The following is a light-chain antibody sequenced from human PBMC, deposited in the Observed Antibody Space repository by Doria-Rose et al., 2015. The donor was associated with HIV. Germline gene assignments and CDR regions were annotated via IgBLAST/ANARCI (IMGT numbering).Light chain of an antibody. CDR2: WAS. V-gene: IGKV4-1*01. CDR1: QSLLYTSYHY. J-gene: IGKJ3*01. CDR3: QQYYDTPS. Sequence: DIQMTQSPESLGMALGERATLNCKSNQSLLYTSYHYLAWYQQKPGQPPKLLIYWASTRQSGVPARFSGSGSGTDFTLTISSLEAEDVAVYYCQQYYDTPSFGPGTTVDIK.